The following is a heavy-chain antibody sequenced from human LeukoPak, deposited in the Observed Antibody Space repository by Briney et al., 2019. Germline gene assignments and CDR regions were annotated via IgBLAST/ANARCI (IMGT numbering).Heavy chain of an antibody. CDR3: ARNPYYYDSSGLIDY. V-gene: IGHV4-61*02. D-gene: IGHD3-22*01. CDR1: GGSISSGSYY. Sequence: SQTLSLTCTVSGGSISSGSYYWSWIRQPAGKGLEWIGRIYTGGSTNYNPSLKSRVTISVDTSKNQFSLKLSSVTAADTAVYYCARNPYYYDSSGLIDYWGQGTLVTVSS. J-gene: IGHJ4*02. CDR2: IYTGGST.